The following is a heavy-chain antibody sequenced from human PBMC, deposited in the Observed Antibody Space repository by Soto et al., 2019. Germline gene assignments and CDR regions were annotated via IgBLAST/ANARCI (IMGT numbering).Heavy chain of an antibody. D-gene: IGHD2-15*01. CDR1: GYTFTSYD. Sequence: ASVKVSCKASGYTFTSYDINWVRQATGQGLEWMGWMNPNSGNTGYAQKFQGRVTMTRNTSISTAYMELSSLGSEDTAVYYCAITEQDYCSGGSCYPNDAFDIWGQGTMVTVSS. V-gene: IGHV1-8*01. CDR3: AITEQDYCSGGSCYPNDAFDI. J-gene: IGHJ3*02. CDR2: MNPNSGNT.